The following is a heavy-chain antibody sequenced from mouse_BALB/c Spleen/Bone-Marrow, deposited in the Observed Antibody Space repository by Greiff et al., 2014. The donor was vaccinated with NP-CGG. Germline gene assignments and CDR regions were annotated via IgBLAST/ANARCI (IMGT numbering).Heavy chain of an antibody. CDR1: GYTFTNYW. CDR3: ARERYGYDGWYFDV. J-gene: IGHJ1*01. V-gene: IGHV1S41*01. D-gene: IGHD2-2*01. Sequence: DLVKPGASVKLSCKASGYTFTNYWINWIKQRPGQGLEWIGRIAPGSGSTYYNEMFKGKTTLTVDTSSSTAYIQLSSPSSEDSDVYFGARERYGYDGWYFDVWGAGTTVTVSS. CDR2: IAPGSGST.